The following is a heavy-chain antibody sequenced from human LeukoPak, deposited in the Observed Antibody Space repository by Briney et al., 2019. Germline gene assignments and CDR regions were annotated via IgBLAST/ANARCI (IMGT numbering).Heavy chain of an antibody. CDR2: IKSKTDGGTT. CDR1: GFTFSNAW. Sequence: PGGSLRLSCAASGFTFSNAWMSWVRQAPGKGLEWVGRIKSKTDGGTTDYAAPVKGRFTISRGDSKNTLYLQMNSLRIEDTALYYCAKEMVVSAALDYWGQGTLVTVSS. J-gene: IGHJ4*02. D-gene: IGHD2-21*02. CDR3: AKEMVVSAALDY. V-gene: IGHV3-15*05.